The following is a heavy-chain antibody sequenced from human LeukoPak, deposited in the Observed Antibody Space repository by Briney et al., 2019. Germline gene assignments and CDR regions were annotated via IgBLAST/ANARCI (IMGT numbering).Heavy chain of an antibody. J-gene: IGHJ6*03. CDR3: ARESAVRGVIQGTGNMDV. Sequence: SETLSLTCAVYGGSFSGYYWSWIRQPPGKGLEWIGEINHSGSTNYNPSLKSRVTISVDTSKNQFSLKLSSVTAADTAVYYCARESAVRGVIQGTGNMDVWGKGTTVTISS. CDR2: INHSGST. V-gene: IGHV4-34*01. CDR1: GGSFSGYY. D-gene: IGHD3-10*01.